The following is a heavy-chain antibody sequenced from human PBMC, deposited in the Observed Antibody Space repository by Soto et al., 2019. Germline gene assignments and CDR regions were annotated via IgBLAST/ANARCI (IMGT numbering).Heavy chain of an antibody. Sequence: ASVKVSCKASGYTFTSYGISWVRQAPGQGLEWMGWISAYNCNTNYAQKLQGRVTMTTDTSTSTAYMELRSLRSDDTAVYYCARLGYYDFCSGSYVFDIWGQGTMVTVSS. CDR1: GYTFTSYG. V-gene: IGHV1-18*01. D-gene: IGHD3-3*01. CDR3: ARLGYYDFCSGSYVFDI. J-gene: IGHJ3*02. CDR2: ISAYNCNT.